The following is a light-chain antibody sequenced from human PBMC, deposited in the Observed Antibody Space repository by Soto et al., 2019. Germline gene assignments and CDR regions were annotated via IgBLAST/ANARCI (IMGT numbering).Light chain of an antibody. CDR3: QQFSTYPLT. Sequence: DIQLTQSPSFLSASVGDRVTVTCRASQGISSYLAWYQQKPGKAPHLLIYVASTLQSGVPSRFSGSGSCTEFTLTISSLQPEDFATYYCQQFSTYPLTFGGGTKVELK. CDR2: VAS. V-gene: IGKV1-9*01. CDR1: QGISSY. J-gene: IGKJ4*01.